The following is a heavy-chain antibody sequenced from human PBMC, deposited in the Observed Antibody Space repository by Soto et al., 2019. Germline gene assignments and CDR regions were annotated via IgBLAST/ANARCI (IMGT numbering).Heavy chain of an antibody. V-gene: IGHV2-26*01. Sequence: ESGPTLVNPTQTLTLTCTFSWFSLTTGKMGVSWIRQPPGKALEWLAHIFSDNERSYSTSLQGRLTISKDTSGSQVVLSMTNVDPVDTATYYCARMNVDSYQFYYAMDVWGQGTTVTVSS. D-gene: IGHD4-17*01. CDR1: WFSLTTGKMG. J-gene: IGHJ6*02. CDR3: ARMNVDSYQFYYAMDV. CDR2: IFSDNER.